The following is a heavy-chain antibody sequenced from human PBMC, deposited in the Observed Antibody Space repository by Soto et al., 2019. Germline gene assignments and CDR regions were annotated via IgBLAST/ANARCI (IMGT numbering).Heavy chain of an antibody. J-gene: IGHJ4*02. D-gene: IGHD1-26*01. CDR3: ARCFSGNYPSRPEEQYYFDS. Sequence: SETLSLTCFVSGGSVTSHHWSWIRQFPGQGLEWIAYTSYTGNTNYNPSLQSRVTISLDTSKNQFSLKLNSVTAADTAVYYCARCFSGNYPSRPEEQYYFDSWGQGTLVTVSS. V-gene: IGHV4-59*02. CDR2: TSYTGNT. CDR1: GGSVTSHH.